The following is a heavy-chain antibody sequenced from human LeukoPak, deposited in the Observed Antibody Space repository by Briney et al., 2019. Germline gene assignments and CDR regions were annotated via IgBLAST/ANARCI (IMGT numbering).Heavy chain of an antibody. J-gene: IGHJ4*02. CDR3: ARGGLTVTTPIDY. CDR2: IRSGGSDI. Sequence: GRSLSLSCAASGFTLSTYWMHWVRQAPGKGLVWVSRIRSGGSDITYAGSVKGRFTISKDNAKDTLYRQMDKLRAEDTAVYYCARGGLTVTTPIDYWGQGTLVTVSS. V-gene: IGHV3-74*01. D-gene: IGHD4-11*01. CDR1: GFTLSTYW.